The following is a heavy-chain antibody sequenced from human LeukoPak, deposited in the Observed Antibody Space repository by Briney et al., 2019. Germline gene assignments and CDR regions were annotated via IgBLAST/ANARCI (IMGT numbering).Heavy chain of an antibody. CDR1: GYSISSGYY. CDR3: ARRSSWNYHNWFDP. D-gene: IGHD1-7*01. Sequence: SETLSLTCTVSGYSISSGYYWGWIRQPPGKGLEWIGSTYHSGSTYYNPSLKSRVTISVDTSKNQFSLKLSSVTAADTAVYYCARRSSWNYHNWFDPWGQGTLVTVSS. CDR2: TYHSGST. V-gene: IGHV4-38-2*02. J-gene: IGHJ5*02.